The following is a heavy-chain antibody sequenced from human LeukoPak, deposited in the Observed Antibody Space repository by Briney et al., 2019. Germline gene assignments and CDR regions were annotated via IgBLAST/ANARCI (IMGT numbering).Heavy chain of an antibody. CDR2: INSDGSST. D-gene: IGHD6-19*01. CDR3: ARVLSGWPLYYYGMDV. J-gene: IGHJ6*02. V-gene: IGHV3-74*01. CDR1: GFTFSNYA. Sequence: GGSLRLSCAASGFTFSNYAMSWVRQAPGKGLVWVSRINSDGSSTSYADSVKGRFTISRDNAKNTLYLQMNSLRAEDTAVYYCARVLSGWPLYYYGMDVWGQGTTVTVSS.